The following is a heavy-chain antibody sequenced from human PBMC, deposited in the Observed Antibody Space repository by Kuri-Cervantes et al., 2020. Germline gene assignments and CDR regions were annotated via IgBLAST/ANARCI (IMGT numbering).Heavy chain of an antibody. Sequence: GGSLRLSCAASGFIFNNYWMSWVRQAPGKGLEWVANIKQDGSEKYYVDSVKGRFTISRDNAKNSLYLQMNSLRAEDTAVYYCARIGGEPLWLFDYWGQGTLVTVSS. V-gene: IGHV3-7*01. D-gene: IGHD1-26*01. J-gene: IGHJ4*02. CDR3: ARIGGEPLWLFDY. CDR1: GFIFNNYW. CDR2: IKQDGSEK.